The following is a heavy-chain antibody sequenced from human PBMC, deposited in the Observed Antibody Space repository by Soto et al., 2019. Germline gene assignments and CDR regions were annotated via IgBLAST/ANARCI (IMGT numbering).Heavy chain of an antibody. CDR2: INSSSSYI. J-gene: IGHJ4*02. V-gene: IGHV3-21*01. CDR3: ARGLSYYDILTRFDY. D-gene: IGHD3-9*01. Sequence: EVQLVESGGGLVKPGGSLRLSCAASGFTFSSYSMNWVRQAPVKGLEWVSSINSSSSYIYYADSVKDRITISRDNAKNSLYLQMNSLRAEDTAVYYCARGLSYYDILTRFDYWGPGTLVTVSS. CDR1: GFTFSSYS.